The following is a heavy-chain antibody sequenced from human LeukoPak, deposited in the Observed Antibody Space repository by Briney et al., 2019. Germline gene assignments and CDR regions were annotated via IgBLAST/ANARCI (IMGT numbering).Heavy chain of an antibody. J-gene: IGHJ5*02. CDR1: GGSISNYY. CDR3: ARGYELVGAKPEWFDP. CDR2: IYYSGST. D-gene: IGHD1-26*01. Sequence: SETLSLTSTVSGGSISNYYWSWIRQPPGKGLEWIGYIYYSGSTNYNPSLKSRVTISVDTPKNQFPLKLSSVTAADTAVYYCARGYELVGAKPEWFDPWGQGTLV. V-gene: IGHV4-59*12.